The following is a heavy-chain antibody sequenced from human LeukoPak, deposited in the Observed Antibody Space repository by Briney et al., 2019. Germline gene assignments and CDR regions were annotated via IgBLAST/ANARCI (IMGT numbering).Heavy chain of an antibody. J-gene: IGHJ4*02. CDR1: GFTFSSYW. Sequence: PGGSLRLSCAASGFTFSSYWMHWVRQAPGKGLVWVSRINSDGSSTSYADSVKGRFTISRDNAKNTLYLQMNSLRAEDTAVYYCAITPLWFGESPLGHWGQGTLVTVSS. CDR3: AITPLWFGESPLGH. CDR2: INSDGSST. D-gene: IGHD3-10*01. V-gene: IGHV3-74*01.